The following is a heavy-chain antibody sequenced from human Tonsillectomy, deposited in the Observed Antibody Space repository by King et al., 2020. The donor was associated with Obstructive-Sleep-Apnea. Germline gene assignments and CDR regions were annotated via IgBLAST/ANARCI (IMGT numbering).Heavy chain of an antibody. J-gene: IGHJ4*02. D-gene: IGHD2-15*01. CDR2: ISHSGDT. Sequence: VQLQQWGAGLLKPSETLSLTCAVYGGSFSDYYWTWIRQPPGKGLEWVGEISHSGDTNYNPSLKSRVTISEDTSKSQFSLKLSSVTAADTGVYYCARGWSPDYWGKGTLVTVSS. CDR1: GGSFSDYY. V-gene: IGHV4-34*01. CDR3: ARGWSPDY.